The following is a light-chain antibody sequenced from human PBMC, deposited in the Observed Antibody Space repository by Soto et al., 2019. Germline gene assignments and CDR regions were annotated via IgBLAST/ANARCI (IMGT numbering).Light chain of an antibody. CDR3: QKYNSAPWT. V-gene: IGKV1-27*01. Sequence: DVQMTQSPSSLSTSVGDRFTMTCRASQGISNYLAWYQQKPGKVPKLLIYAASTLQSGVPSRFSGSGSGTDFTLTISSLQPEDVATYYCQKYNSAPWTFGQGTKVDIK. CDR2: AAS. J-gene: IGKJ1*01. CDR1: QGISNY.